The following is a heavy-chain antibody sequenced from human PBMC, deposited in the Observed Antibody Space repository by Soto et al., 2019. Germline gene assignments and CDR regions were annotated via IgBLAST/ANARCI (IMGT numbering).Heavy chain of an antibody. CDR3: AHKGPEDWPLDY. D-gene: IGHD3-9*01. CDR1: GFSLSTSGVG. Sequence: QITLKESGPTLVRLTQTLTLTCAFSGFSLSTSGVGVGWIRQPPGKALEWLAVIYWDDSKHYGPSLRSRLTITKDTSKNQVVLTMTNMDPMDTGTYYCAHKGPEDWPLDYWGQGTLVTVSS. J-gene: IGHJ4*02. CDR2: IYWDDSK. V-gene: IGHV2-5*05.